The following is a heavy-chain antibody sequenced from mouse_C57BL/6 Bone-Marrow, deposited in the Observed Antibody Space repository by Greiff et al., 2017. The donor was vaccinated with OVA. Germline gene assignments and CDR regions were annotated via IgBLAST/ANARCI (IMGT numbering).Heavy chain of an antibody. V-gene: IGHV1-81*01. CDR3: ARLGGNYVRRFAY. Sequence: VQLQQSGAELARPGASVKLSCKASGYTFTSYGISWAKQRTGQGLEWIGEIYPRSGNTYYNEKFKGKATLTADKSSSTAYMELRSLTSEDSAVYFCARLGGNYVRRFAYWGQGTLVTVSA. D-gene: IGHD2-1*01. CDR1: GYTFTSYG. CDR2: IYPRSGNT. J-gene: IGHJ3*01.